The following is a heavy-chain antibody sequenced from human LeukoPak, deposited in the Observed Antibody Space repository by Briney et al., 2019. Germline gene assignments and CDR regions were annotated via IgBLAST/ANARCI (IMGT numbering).Heavy chain of an antibody. CDR2: VWYDGSNQ. D-gene: IGHD3-22*01. V-gene: IGHV3-33*01. J-gene: IGHJ4*02. Sequence: PGSSLRLSCAASGFPFSGSGMHWVRQAPGKGLEWVAIVWYDGSNQYYADSVKGRFTISRDNSKNTLYLQMNSLRAEDTAVYYCARDYYDSSGQIAGYFDYWGQGTLVTVSS. CDR1: GFPFSGSG. CDR3: ARDYYDSSGQIAGYFDY.